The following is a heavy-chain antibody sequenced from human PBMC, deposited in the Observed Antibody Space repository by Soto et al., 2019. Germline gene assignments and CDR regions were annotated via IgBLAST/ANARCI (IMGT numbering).Heavy chain of an antibody. CDR1: GGSISSGGYY. CDR2: IYYSGST. D-gene: IGHD4-17*01. CDR3: ARAGPNYGPYAFDI. V-gene: IGHV4-31*03. Sequence: SETLSLTGTVSGGSISSGGYYWSWIRQHPGKGLEWIGYIYYSGSTYYNPSLKSRVTISVDTSKNQFSLKLSSVTAADTAVYYCARAGPNYGPYAFDIWGQGTMVTVSS. J-gene: IGHJ3*02.